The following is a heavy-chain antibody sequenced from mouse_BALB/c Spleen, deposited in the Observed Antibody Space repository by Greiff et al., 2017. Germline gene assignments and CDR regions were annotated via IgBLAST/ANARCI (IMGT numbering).Heavy chain of an antibody. CDR2: INPYNGDT. CDR1: GYSFTGYF. D-gene: IGHD1-1*01. V-gene: IGHV1-20*02. Sequence: VQLQQSGPELVKPGASVKIPCKASGYSFTGYFMNWVMQSHGKSLEWIGRINPYNGDTFYNQKFKGKATLTVDKSSSTAHMELRSLASEDSAVYYCARDYGSSYYFDYWGQGTTLTVSS. CDR3: ARDYGSSYYFDY. J-gene: IGHJ2*01.